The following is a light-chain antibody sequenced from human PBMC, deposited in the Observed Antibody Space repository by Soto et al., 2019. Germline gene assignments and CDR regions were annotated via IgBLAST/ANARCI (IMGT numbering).Light chain of an antibody. V-gene: IGKV3-15*01. CDR1: HSVSSN. CDR2: GAS. CDR3: QQYNDWPRT. J-gene: IGKJ1*01. Sequence: EIALTQSPATLSVSPGERATLSCRASHSVSSNLAWYQQKPGQAPRLLIYGASTRATDIPARFSGSGSGTEFTLTISGLQSEDFAVYSYQQYNDWPRTFGQGTKVDI.